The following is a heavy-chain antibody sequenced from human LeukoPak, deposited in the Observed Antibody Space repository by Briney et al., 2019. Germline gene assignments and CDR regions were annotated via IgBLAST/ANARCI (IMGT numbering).Heavy chain of an antibody. Sequence: GASVKVSCKASGYTFTGYYLHWVRQASGQGLEWMGWINANSGGTNYAQKFQGRVTMTRDTSVNTAYMELSGLRSDDTAVYFCARTIVAAVGRDYWGQGTLVIVSS. D-gene: IGHD6-13*01. CDR1: GYTFTGYY. CDR2: INANSGGT. CDR3: ARTIVAAVGRDY. J-gene: IGHJ4*02. V-gene: IGHV1-2*02.